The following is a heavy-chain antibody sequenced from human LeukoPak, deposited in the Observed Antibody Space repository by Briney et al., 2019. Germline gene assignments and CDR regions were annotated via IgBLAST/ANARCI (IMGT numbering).Heavy chain of an antibody. CDR2: IKQDGSEK. Sequence: GGSLRLSCAASGFTFSSYVMSWVRQAPGKGLEWVANIKQDGSEKYYVDSVKGRFTISRDNAKNSLYLQMNSLRAEDTAVYYCARVATIRYYYGMDVWGQGTTVTVSS. CDR3: ARVATIRYYYGMDV. J-gene: IGHJ6*02. V-gene: IGHV3-7*05. D-gene: IGHD5-12*01. CDR1: GFTFSSYV.